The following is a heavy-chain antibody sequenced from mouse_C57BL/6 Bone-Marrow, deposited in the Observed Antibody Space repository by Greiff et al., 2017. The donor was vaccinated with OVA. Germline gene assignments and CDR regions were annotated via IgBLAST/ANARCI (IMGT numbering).Heavy chain of an antibody. CDR1: GFTFSDYY. J-gene: IGHJ2*01. D-gene: IGHD1-1*01. Sequence: EVKLQESGGGLVQPGGSLKLSCAASGFTFSDYYMYWVRQTPEKRLEWVAYISNGGGSTYYPDTVKGRFTISRDNAKNTLYLQMSRLKSEDTAMNYWERRGYYGSSYDYWGQGTTLTVSS. CDR3: ERRGYYGSSYDY. CDR2: ISNGGGST. V-gene: IGHV5-12*01.